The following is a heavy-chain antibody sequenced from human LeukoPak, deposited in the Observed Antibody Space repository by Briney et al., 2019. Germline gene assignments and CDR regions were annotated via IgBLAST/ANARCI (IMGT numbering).Heavy chain of an antibody. J-gene: IGHJ1*01. Sequence: ASAKASWKASGYTFTSFGISWVRQATGQGLEWMGCISAYNGNTNYAQKLQGRVTMTTDTSTSTAYMELRSLRSDDTAVYYCARSPDVTGSYYVPFQHWGQGTLVTVSS. D-gene: IGHD1-26*01. CDR2: ISAYNGNT. CDR1: GYTFTSFG. V-gene: IGHV1-18*01. CDR3: ARSPDVTGSYYVPFQH.